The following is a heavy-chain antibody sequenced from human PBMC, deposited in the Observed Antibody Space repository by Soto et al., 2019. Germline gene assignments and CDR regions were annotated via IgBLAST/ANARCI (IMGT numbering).Heavy chain of an antibody. J-gene: IGHJ4*02. CDR2: FDPEDGET. Sequence: ASVKVSCKVSGYTLTELSMHWVRQAPGKGLEWMGGFDPEDGETIYAQKFQGRVTMTEDTSTDTAYMELSSLRSEDTAMYYCATPGEDMVRGVFDYWGQGTLVTVSS. D-gene: IGHD3-10*01. CDR3: ATPGEDMVRGVFDY. V-gene: IGHV1-24*01. CDR1: GYTLTELS.